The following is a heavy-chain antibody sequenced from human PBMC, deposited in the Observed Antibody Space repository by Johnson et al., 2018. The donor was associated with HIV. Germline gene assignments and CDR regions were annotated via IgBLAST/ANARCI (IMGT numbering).Heavy chain of an antibody. CDR1: GFTFSRYG. V-gene: IGHV3-13*01. J-gene: IGHJ3*02. CDR3: ARMMYSRGAFDI. Sequence: VQLVESGGGVVQPGGSLRLSCVASGFTFSRYGMHWVRQAPGKGLEWVSAIGTAGDTYYPGSVKGRFTISRENAKNSLYLQMNSLRAGDTAVYYCARMMYSRGAFDIWGQGTMVTVSS. D-gene: IGHD6-13*01. CDR2: IGTAGDT.